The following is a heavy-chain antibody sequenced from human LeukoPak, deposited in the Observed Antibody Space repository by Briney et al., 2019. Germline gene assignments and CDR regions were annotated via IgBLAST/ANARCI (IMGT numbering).Heavy chain of an antibody. CDR1: GGSISSYY. CDR2: IYSSGST. J-gene: IGHJ3*02. D-gene: IGHD6-19*01. CDR3: ARRLAVTGSPAFDI. V-gene: IGHV4-59*08. Sequence: SETLSLTCTVSGGSISSYYWSWIRQPPGKGLEWIGYIYSSGSTNHNPSLKSRVTISVDTSKNQFSLKLNSVTAADTAVYYCARRLAVTGSPAFDIWGQGTMVTVSS.